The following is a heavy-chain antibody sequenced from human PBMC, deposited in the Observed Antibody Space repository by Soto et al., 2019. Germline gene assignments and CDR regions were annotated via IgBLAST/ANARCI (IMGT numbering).Heavy chain of an antibody. J-gene: IGHJ4*02. Sequence: PSETLSLTCTVSGGSISSGGYYWSWIRQHPGKGLEWIGHIYYSGSTYYNPSLKSRVTISVDTSKNQFSLKLSSATVADTAVYYCARGPDTAMVKTFDYWGQGTRVTVSS. CDR3: ARGPDTAMVKTFDY. CDR2: IYYSGST. CDR1: GGSISSGGYY. V-gene: IGHV4-31*03. D-gene: IGHD5-18*01.